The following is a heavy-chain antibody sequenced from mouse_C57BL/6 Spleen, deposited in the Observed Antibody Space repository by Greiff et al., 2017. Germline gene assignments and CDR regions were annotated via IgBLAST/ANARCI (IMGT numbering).Heavy chain of an antibody. CDR1: YTFTDYYM. D-gene: IGHD1-1*01. V-gene: IGHV1-83*01. CDR2: YPGSGNTY. Sequence: VQLQQSGPELVKPGASVKMSCKASGYTFTDYYMHWVKQKPGKGLEWIGEIYPGSGNTYYNEKFKGKATLTADTSSSTAYRQLSSRTSEDSAVYFCGGTTVVATSPIAMDYWGQGTSVTVSS. CDR3: GTTVVATSPIAMDY. J-gene: IGHJ4*01.